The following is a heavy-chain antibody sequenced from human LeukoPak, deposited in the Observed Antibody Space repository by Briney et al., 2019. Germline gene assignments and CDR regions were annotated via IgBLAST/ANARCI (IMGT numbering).Heavy chain of an antibody. Sequence: GGSLRLSCAVSGITLSNYGMSWVRQAPGKGLEWVAGISDSGGSTNYADSVKGRFTISRDNPKNTLYLQMNSLRAEDTAVYFCARRGVVIRVILVGFHKEAYCFDSWGQGALVTVSS. CDR1: GITLSNYG. V-gene: IGHV3-23*01. CDR2: ISDSGGST. D-gene: IGHD3-22*01. CDR3: ARRGVVIRVILVGFHKEAYCFDS. J-gene: IGHJ4*02.